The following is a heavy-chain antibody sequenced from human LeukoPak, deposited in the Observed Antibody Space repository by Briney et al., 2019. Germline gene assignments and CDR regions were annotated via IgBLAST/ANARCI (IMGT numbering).Heavy chain of an antibody. CDR3: AAKYQLNYYGMDV. V-gene: IGHV3-23*01. D-gene: IGHD2-2*01. J-gene: IGHJ6*04. CDR2: ISGSGGST. CDR1: GFTFSSYA. Sequence: PGGSLRLSCAASGFTFSSYAMSWVRQAPGKGLEWVSAISGSGGSTYYADSVKGRFTISRDNSKSTLYLQMNSLRAEDTAVYYCAAKYQLNYYGMDVWGKGTTVTVSS.